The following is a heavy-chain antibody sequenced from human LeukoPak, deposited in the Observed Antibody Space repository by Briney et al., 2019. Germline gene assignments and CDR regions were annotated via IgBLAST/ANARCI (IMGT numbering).Heavy chain of an antibody. CDR3: ASQGSGYDSPIDH. V-gene: IGHV3-7*01. CDR1: GFTISNYW. Sequence: GSLRLSCAASGFTISNYWMSWVRQAPGKGLEWVANIKQDGSDKYYVDSVKGRFTISRDNARNSLYLQMNSLGAEDTAVYYCASQGSGYDSPIDHWGQGTLVTVSS. CDR2: IKQDGSDK. J-gene: IGHJ4*02. D-gene: IGHD5-12*01.